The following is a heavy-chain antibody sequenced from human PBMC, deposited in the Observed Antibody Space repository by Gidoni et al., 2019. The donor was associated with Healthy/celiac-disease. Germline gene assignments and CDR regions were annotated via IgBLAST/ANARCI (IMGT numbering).Heavy chain of an antibody. V-gene: IGHV4-34*01. CDR2: INHSGST. J-gene: IGHJ4*02. D-gene: IGHD3-9*01. CDR1: GGSFSGYY. Sequence: QVQLQQGGAGLWRPTETVYVTCAVYGGSFSGYYWSWIRQPPGKGLEWIGEINHSGSTNYNPSLKSRVTISVDTSKNQFSLKLSSVTAADTAVYYCAMLDYDILTGYYRDYWGQGTLVTVSS. CDR3: AMLDYDILTGYYRDY.